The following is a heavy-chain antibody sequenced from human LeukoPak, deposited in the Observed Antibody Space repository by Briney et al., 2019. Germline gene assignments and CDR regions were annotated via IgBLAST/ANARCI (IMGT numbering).Heavy chain of an antibody. V-gene: IGHV1-2*02. D-gene: IGHD6-19*01. CDR1: GYTFTGYY. Sequence: ASVKVSCKASGYTFTGYYMHWVRQAAGQGLEWMGWINPNSGGTNYAQKFQGRVTMTRDTSISTAYMELSRLRSDDTAVYYCARQWLVLSAFDIWGQGTMVTVSS. J-gene: IGHJ3*02. CDR2: INPNSGGT. CDR3: ARQWLVLSAFDI.